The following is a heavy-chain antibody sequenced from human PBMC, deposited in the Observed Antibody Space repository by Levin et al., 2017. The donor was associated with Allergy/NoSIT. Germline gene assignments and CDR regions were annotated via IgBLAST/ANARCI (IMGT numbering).Heavy chain of an antibody. CDR3: AKRPCSSTSPRHGCFDL. V-gene: IGHV3-23*01. D-gene: IGHD2-2*01. CDR2: ISGSGGST. J-gene: IGHJ2*01. CDR1: GFTFSSYA. Sequence: GGSLRLSCAASGFTFSSYAMSWVRQAPGKGLEWVSAISGSGGSTYYADSVKGRFTISRDNSKNTLYLQMNSLRAEDTAVYYCAKRPCSSTSPRHGCFDLWGRGTLVTVSS.